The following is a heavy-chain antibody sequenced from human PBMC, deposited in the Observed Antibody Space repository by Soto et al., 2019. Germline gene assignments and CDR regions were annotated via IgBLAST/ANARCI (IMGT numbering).Heavy chain of an antibody. Sequence: QLQLQESGPGLVKPSETLSLTCTVSGGSISSSSYYWGWIRQPPGKGLEWIGSIYYSGSTYYNPSLKGRVTISVDTSKNQFSLKLSSVTAADTAVYYCARHEVRSGKDYFDYWGQGTLVTVSS. D-gene: IGHD3-10*01. CDR3: ARHEVRSGKDYFDY. CDR2: IYYSGST. V-gene: IGHV4-39*01. J-gene: IGHJ4*02. CDR1: GGSISSSSYY.